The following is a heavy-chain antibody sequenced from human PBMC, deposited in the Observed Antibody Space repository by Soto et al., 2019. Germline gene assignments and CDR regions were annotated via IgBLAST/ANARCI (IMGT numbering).Heavy chain of an antibody. D-gene: IGHD2-21*02. V-gene: IGHV1-3*01. Sequence: ASVKVSCKASGYTFTSYAMHLVRQAPGQRLEWMGWINAGNGNTKYSQKFQGRVTITRDTSASTAYMELSSLRSEDTAVYYCARFVVVTAPSDYYYYYGMDVWGQGTTVTVSS. J-gene: IGHJ6*02. CDR1: GYTFTSYA. CDR3: ARFVVVTAPSDYYYYYGMDV. CDR2: INAGNGNT.